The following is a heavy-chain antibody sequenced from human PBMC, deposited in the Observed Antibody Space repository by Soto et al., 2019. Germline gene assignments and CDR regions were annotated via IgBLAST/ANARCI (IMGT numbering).Heavy chain of an antibody. V-gene: IGHV3-73*01. CDR3: TRQGPRDGYNWGFDY. Sequence: PGGSLRLSCAASGFSFSYSDMHWVRQASGKGLEWVGRIRSKANSYVTEYAASVKGRFTISRDDSKNTAYLQMNSLKTEDTAVYYCTRQGPRDGYNWGFDYWGQGTLVTVSS. J-gene: IGHJ4*02. D-gene: IGHD1-20*01. CDR2: IRSKANSYVT. CDR1: GFSFSYSD.